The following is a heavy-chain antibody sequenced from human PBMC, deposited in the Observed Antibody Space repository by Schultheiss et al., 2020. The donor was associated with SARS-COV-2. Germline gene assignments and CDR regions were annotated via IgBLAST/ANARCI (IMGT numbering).Heavy chain of an antibody. J-gene: IGHJ3*02. V-gene: IGHV4-59*01. Sequence: SETLSLTCTVSGGSISSYYWSWIRQPPGKGLEWIGEIHHSGSTYYNPSLKSRVTISVDRSKNQFSLKLSSVTAADTAVYYCARGYYDFWSGYYTEDAFDIWGQGTMVTVSS. CDR2: IHHSGST. CDR1: GGSISSYY. D-gene: IGHD3-3*01. CDR3: ARGYYDFWSGYYTEDAFDI.